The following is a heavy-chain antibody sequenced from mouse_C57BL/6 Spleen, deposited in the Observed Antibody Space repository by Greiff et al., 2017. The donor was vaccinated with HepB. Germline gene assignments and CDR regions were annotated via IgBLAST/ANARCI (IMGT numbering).Heavy chain of an antibody. Sequence: QVQLQQPGAELVMPGASVKLSCKASGYTFTSYWMHWVKQRPGQGLEWIGEIDPSDSYTNYNQKFKGKSTLTVDKSSSTAYMQLSSLTSEDSAVYDCARYVEGFAYWGQGTLVTVSA. CDR1: GYTFTSYW. CDR2: IDPSDSYT. CDR3: ARYVEGFAY. V-gene: IGHV1-69*01. J-gene: IGHJ3*01.